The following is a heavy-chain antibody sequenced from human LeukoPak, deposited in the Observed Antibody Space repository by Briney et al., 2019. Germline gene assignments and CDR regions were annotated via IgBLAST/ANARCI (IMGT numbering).Heavy chain of an antibody. Sequence: GGSLRLSCAASGFTFSSYGMHWVRQAPGKGLEWVAVIWYDGSNKYYADSVKGRFTISRDNSKNTLYLQMNSLRAEDTAVYYCARASGCGWQFDYWGQGTLVTVSS. CDR3: ARASGCGWQFDY. CDR1: GFTFSSYG. D-gene: IGHD6-19*01. CDR2: IWYDGSNK. V-gene: IGHV3-33*01. J-gene: IGHJ4*02.